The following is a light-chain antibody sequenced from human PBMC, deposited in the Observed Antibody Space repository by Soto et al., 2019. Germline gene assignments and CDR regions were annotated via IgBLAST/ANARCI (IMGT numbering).Light chain of an antibody. V-gene: IGKV3-11*01. Sequence: EIVLTQPPVTLSLSPGERATLSCRASQSINNYLAWYQQKPGQAPRLLIYDASNRATGIPARFSGSGSGTDFTLTISRLEPEDFAVYYCQQFSSYPLTFGGGTKVDI. J-gene: IGKJ4*01. CDR2: DAS. CDR1: QSINNY. CDR3: QQFSSYPLT.